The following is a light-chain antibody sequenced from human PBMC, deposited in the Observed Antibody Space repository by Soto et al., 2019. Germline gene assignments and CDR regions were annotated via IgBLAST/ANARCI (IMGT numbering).Light chain of an antibody. V-gene: IGKV1-5*01. CDR3: QQYTNNNNRWM. Sequence: DINMAQSPSSVSASVGDTIIITCRASQNVRSCLNWYQQKPGKAPKLLVYDASALQSGVASRFSGSGSGTEFTLIISGLQPDDSATYYCQQYTNNNNRWMLGQGTKVDIK. CDR1: QNVRSC. J-gene: IGKJ1*01. CDR2: DAS.